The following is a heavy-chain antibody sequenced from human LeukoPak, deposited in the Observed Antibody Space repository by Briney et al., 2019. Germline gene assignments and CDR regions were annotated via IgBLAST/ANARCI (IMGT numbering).Heavy chain of an antibody. CDR1: GGSISSYY. V-gene: IGHV4-59*01. D-gene: IGHD3-22*01. Sequence: PSETVSLTCTVSGGSISSYYWSWIRQPPGKGRVWIGYIYYSGSTNYNPSLKSRVTISVDTSKNQFSLKLSSVSAAATAAAVYSREAMMGHTTFDSWGQGTLVTVSS. CDR2: IYYSGST. J-gene: IGHJ4*02. CDR3: SREAMMGHTTFDS.